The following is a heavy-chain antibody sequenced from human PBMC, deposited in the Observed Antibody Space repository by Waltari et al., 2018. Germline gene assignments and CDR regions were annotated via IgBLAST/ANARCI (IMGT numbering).Heavy chain of an antibody. Sequence: EEQMVESGGDLVKPGGSLKLSCPASGFIFRDSAIHWFRQAPGKGLEWGGRIRTKTNNYATAYGASVKGRFTISRDDSRNVAYLQMNSLKTEDTALYYCARHDPLDYWGQGTLVTVSS. CDR2: IRTKTNNYAT. CDR3: ARHDPLDY. V-gene: IGHV3-73*01. CDR1: GFIFRDSA. J-gene: IGHJ4*02.